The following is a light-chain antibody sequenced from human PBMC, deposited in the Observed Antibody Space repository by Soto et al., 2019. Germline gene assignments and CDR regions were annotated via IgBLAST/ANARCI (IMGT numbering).Light chain of an antibody. J-gene: IGKJ5*01. CDR2: SAS. Sequence: IQLTQSPSSLSASVGDRVTITCQASRGISSYLAWYQQKPGKPPKLLVYSASTLQSGVPSRFSGSGSGPDFTLTISSLQPEDSATYFCQQRNSYPQTFGQGTRLEIK. CDR1: RGISSY. V-gene: IGKV1-9*01. CDR3: QQRNSYPQT.